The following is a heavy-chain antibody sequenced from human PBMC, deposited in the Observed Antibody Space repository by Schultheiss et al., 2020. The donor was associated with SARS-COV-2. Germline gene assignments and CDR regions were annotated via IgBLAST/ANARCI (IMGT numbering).Heavy chain of an antibody. J-gene: IGHJ4*02. CDR2: ISYDGSNK. V-gene: IGHV3-30*03. CDR3: ARYQDYGNPPHFDY. CDR1: GFTFSSYG. D-gene: IGHD4-23*01. Sequence: GGSLRLSCAASGFTFSSYGMHWVRQAPGKGLEWVAVISYDGSNKYYADSVKGRFTISRDNSKNTLYLQMNSLRAEDTAVYYCARYQDYGNPPHFDYWGQGTLVTVSS.